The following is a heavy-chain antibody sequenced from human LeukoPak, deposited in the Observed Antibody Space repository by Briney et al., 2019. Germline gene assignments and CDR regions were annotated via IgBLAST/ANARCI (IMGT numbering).Heavy chain of an antibody. CDR3: ARGGGLDV. J-gene: IGHJ6*02. D-gene: IGHD3-16*01. CDR2: INYNGNVN. CDR1: GFTFSSYW. Sequence: GGSLRLSCAASGFTFSSYWMNWARQAPGKGLEWVASINYNGNVNYYVDSVKGRFTISRDNAKNSLYLQMSNLRAEDTAVYFCARGGGLDVWGQGATVTVSS. V-gene: IGHV3-7*03.